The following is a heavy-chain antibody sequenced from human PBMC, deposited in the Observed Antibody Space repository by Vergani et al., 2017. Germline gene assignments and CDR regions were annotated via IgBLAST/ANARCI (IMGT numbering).Heavy chain of an antibody. V-gene: IGHV3-21*01. Sequence: EVQLVESGGGLVKPGGSLRLSCAASVFTFCSYSMNWVRQAPGKGLEWVSSISSSSSYIYYADSVKGRFTISRDNAKNSLYLQMNSLRAEDTAVYYCARRASYDDGVIAGYYGMNVWGQGTTVTVSS. J-gene: IGHJ6*02. CDR1: VFTFCSYS. CDR3: ARRASYDDGVIAGYYGMNV. D-gene: IGHD4-17*01. CDR2: ISSSSSYI.